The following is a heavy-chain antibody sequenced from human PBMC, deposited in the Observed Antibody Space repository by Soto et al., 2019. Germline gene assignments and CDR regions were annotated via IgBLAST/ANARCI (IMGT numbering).Heavy chain of an antibody. V-gene: IGHV4-59*01. Sequence: PSETLSLTCTVSGGSISGYYWSWIRQPPGQGLERIGYIYYSGSTNYNPSLKSRVTISVDTSKNQFSLKLSSVTAADTAVYYCARVQSGSYALYYFDSWGQGTLVTVSS. D-gene: IGHD1-26*01. J-gene: IGHJ4*02. CDR1: GGSISGYY. CDR3: ARVQSGSYALYYFDS. CDR2: IYYSGST.